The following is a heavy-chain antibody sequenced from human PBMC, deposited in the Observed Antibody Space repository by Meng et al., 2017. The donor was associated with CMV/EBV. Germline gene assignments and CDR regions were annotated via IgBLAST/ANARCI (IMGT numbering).Heavy chain of an antibody. Sequence: GSLRLSCAASGFTFSSYWMSWVRQAPGKGLEWVANIKQDGSEKYYVDSVKGRFTISRDNAKNSLYLQMNSLRAEDTAVYYCARALRFLESYDAFDIWGQGTMVTVSS. CDR1: GFTFSSYW. J-gene: IGHJ3*02. D-gene: IGHD3-3*01. CDR3: ARALRFLESYDAFDI. CDR2: IKQDGSEK. V-gene: IGHV3-7*01.